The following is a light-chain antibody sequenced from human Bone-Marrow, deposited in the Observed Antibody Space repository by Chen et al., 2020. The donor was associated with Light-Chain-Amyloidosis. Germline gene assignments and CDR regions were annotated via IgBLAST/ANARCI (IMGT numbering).Light chain of an antibody. CDR1: QTISSNY. J-gene: IGKJ4*01. Sequence: EIVWTQTPGTLSLSPGEGANLPCRASQTISSNYLTWYQQKFGQAPRLLIYGSSSRATGIPDRFTGSGSGTDFTLTINRLEPEDFAMYYCQQYGTSPLTFGGGTKVEIK. CDR3: QQYGTSPLT. CDR2: GSS. V-gene: IGKV3-20*01.